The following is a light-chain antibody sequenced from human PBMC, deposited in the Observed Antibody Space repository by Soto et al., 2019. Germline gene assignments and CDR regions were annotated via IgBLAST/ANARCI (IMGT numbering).Light chain of an antibody. CDR1: SSNIGAGYD. Sequence: QSVLTQPPSVSGAPGQRVTISCTGSSSNIGAGYDVHWYRQLPGTAPKVLISGNNNRPSGVPGRFSASKSGTSASLAIAGLQAEDEADHYCQSFDSSLSAWVFGGGTKLTVL. J-gene: IGLJ3*02. CDR2: GNN. CDR3: QSFDSSLSAWV. V-gene: IGLV1-40*01.